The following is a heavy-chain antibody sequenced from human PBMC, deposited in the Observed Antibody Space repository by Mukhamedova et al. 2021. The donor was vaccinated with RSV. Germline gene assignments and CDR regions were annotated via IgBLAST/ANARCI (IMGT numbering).Heavy chain of an antibody. CDR3: ARDHGRSTAWYFDL. V-gene: IGHV3-11*05. J-gene: IGHJ2*01. CDR2: ISSSSSYT. Sequence: GKGLEWVSYISSSSSYTNYADSVKGRFTISRDNAKNSLYLQMNSLRAEDTAVYYCARDHGRSTAWYFDLWGRGTLVPVSS. D-gene: IGHD4-17*01.